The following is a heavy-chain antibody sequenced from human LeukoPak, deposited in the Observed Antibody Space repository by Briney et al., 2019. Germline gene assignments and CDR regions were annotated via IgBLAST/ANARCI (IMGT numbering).Heavy chain of an antibody. D-gene: IGHD5/OR15-5a*01. V-gene: IGHV4-4*07. Sequence: PSETLSLTCTVSGGSISTYYWTWIRQPAGKGLEWIGRSHNSGSTRYNPSLKSRVTMSLDTSKNQFSLNLGSVTAADTAVYYCARDVSPDCWGQGTLVIVSS. CDR2: SHNSGST. CDR3: ARDVSPDC. J-gene: IGHJ4*02. CDR1: GGSISTYY.